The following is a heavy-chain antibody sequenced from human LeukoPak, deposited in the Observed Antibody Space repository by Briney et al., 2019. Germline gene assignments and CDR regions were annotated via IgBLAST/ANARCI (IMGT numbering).Heavy chain of an antibody. J-gene: IGHJ3*02. CDR1: GFSFGGYW. CDR2: IKQDGGEK. V-gene: IGHV3-7*01. CDR3: ATEASGDAFDI. Sequence: GGSLRLSCAASGFSFGGYWLNWVRQAPGKGLEWVANIKQDGGEKQYVDSVKGRFTISRDNARNSLYLQMNSLRAEDTAVYYCATEASGDAFDIWGQGTMVTVSS. D-gene: IGHD6-19*01.